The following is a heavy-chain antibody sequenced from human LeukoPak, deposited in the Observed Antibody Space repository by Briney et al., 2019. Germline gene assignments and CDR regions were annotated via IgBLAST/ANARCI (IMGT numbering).Heavy chain of an antibody. CDR2: ISGSGGST. V-gene: IGHV3-23*01. CDR3: ARDGGYSYGTGGIDY. CDR1: GFTFSSYG. D-gene: IGHD5-18*01. Sequence: GGSLRLSCAASGFTFSSYGMSWVRQAPGKGLEWVSAISGSGGSTYYADSVKGRFTISRDNAKNSLYLQMNSLRAEDTAVYYCARDGGYSYGTGGIDYWGQGTLVTVSS. J-gene: IGHJ4*02.